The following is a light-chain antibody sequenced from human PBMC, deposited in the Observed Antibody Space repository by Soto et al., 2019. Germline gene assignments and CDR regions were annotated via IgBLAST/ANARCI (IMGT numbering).Light chain of an antibody. Sequence: DIQMTQSPSSLSASVGDSVTIACRASHPITRYLHWYQQRPGKAPKLLIYDASTLQSGVPSRFSGSGSGTAFTLTISSLQPDDFATYFCQQYESYSPLTFGGGTKVDIK. CDR2: DAS. CDR3: QQYESYSPLT. CDR1: HPITRY. V-gene: IGKV1-5*01. J-gene: IGKJ4*01.